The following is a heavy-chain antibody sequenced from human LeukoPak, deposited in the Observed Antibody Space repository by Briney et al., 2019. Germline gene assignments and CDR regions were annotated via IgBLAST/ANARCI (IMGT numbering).Heavy chain of an antibody. V-gene: IGHV1-18*01. Sequence: ASVKVSCKASGYTFTSYGISWVRQAPGQGLEWMGWISAYNGNTNYAQKLQGRVTMTTDTSTSTAYMELRSLRSDDTAVYYCARDRIRGRSIAARLGAFDIWGQGTMVTVSS. CDR3: ARDRIRGRSIAARLGAFDI. CDR1: GYTFTSYG. J-gene: IGHJ3*02. D-gene: IGHD6-6*01. CDR2: ISAYNGNT.